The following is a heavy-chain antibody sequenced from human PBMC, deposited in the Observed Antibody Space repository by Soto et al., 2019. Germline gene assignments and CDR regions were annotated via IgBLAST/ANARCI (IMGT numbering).Heavy chain of an antibody. Sequence: PSETMSLTCAVYGGSFSGYYWGWIRQPPGKGLEWIGEINHSGSTNYNPSLKSRVTISVDTSKNQFSLKLSSVTAADTAVYYCARVSDILTGYYKHAFDIWGQGTMVTVSS. CDR1: GGSFSGYY. CDR2: INHSGST. V-gene: IGHV4-34*01. CDR3: ARVSDILTGYYKHAFDI. D-gene: IGHD3-9*01. J-gene: IGHJ3*02.